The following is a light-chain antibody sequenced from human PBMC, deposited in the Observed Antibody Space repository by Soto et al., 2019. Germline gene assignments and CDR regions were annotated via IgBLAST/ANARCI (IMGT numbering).Light chain of an antibody. CDR3: SSYTSSSTPGV. CDR1: SSDVGGYNY. V-gene: IGLV2-14*01. Sequence: QSVLTQPASVSGSLGQSITISCTGTSSDVGGYNYVSWYQQHPGKAPKLMIYEVSNRPSGVSNRFSGSKSGNTASLTISGLQAEDEADYYCSSYTSSSTPGVFGTGTKVTVL. CDR2: EVS. J-gene: IGLJ1*01.